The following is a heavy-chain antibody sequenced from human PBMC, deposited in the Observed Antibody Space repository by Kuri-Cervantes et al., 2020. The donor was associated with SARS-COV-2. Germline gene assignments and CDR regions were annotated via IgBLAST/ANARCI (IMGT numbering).Heavy chain of an antibody. D-gene: IGHD1-1*01. J-gene: IGHJ4*02. Sequence: SETLSLTCSVFISNFYWSWIRQPPGKGPEWIGFISYSGSTTYNPSLRSRVAISVDTSKNQFSLNVSSMTAADTAVYYCVRTEGVVYNYYFDYWGQGTLVTVSS. V-gene: IGHV4-59*01. CDR3: VRTEGVVYNYYFDY. CDR1: ISNFY. CDR2: ISYSGST.